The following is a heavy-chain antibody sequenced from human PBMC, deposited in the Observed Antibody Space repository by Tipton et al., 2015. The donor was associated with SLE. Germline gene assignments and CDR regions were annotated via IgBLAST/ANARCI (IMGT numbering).Heavy chain of an antibody. D-gene: IGHD1-26*01. CDR2: ISYDGSNK. V-gene: IGHV3-30*18. Sequence: SLRLSCAGSGFSFGSYGMHWVRQAPGKGLEWVAVISYDGSNKYYADSVKGRFTISRDNSKNTLYLQMNSLRAEDTAVYYCAKNREAWEDYYYYMDVWGKGTTVTVSS. J-gene: IGHJ6*03. CDR3: AKNREAWEDYYYYMDV. CDR1: GFSFGSYG.